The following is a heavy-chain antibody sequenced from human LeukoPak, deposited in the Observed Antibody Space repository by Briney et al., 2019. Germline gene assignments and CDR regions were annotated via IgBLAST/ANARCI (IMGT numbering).Heavy chain of an antibody. V-gene: IGHV4-30-4*08. D-gene: IGHD3-3*01. CDR3: ARGVRWSGYYGDLDY. CDR1: GGSISSGDYY. Sequence: SETLSLTCTVSGGSISSGDYYWSWIRQPPGKGLEWIGYIYYSGSTYYNPSLKSRVTISVDTSKNQFSLKLSSVTAADTAVCYCARGVRWSGYYGDLDYWGQGTLVTVSS. CDR2: IYYSGST. J-gene: IGHJ4*02.